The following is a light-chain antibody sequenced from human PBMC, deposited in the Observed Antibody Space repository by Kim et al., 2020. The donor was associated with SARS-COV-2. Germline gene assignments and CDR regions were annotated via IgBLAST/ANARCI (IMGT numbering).Light chain of an antibody. Sequence: EIVLTQSPGTLSLSPGERATLSCRASQSIANNDLAWYQQKSGQAPRLLIRGASSRATGIPDRFGGSGSGTDFTLTISRLEPEDFAVYHCQQYGSSPITFGQGTRLEIK. CDR3: QQYGSSPIT. CDR2: GAS. J-gene: IGKJ5*01. V-gene: IGKV3-20*01. CDR1: QSIANND.